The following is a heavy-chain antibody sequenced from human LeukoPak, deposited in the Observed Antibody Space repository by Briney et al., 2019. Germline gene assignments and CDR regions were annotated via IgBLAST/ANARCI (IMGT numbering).Heavy chain of an antibody. CDR3: ASYESGGCHGFMFDY. V-gene: IGHV3-53*01. D-gene: IGHD3-22*01. CDR2: IYSGGST. CDR1: GFTVSSKY. Sequence: PGGSLRLSCAASGFTVSSKYMSWVRQAPGKGLEWVSVIYSGGSTFYADSVKGRFTISRDNSKNTLYLQMNSLRAEDTAVYYWASYESGGCHGFMFDYLGQGTLVTVSS. J-gene: IGHJ4*02.